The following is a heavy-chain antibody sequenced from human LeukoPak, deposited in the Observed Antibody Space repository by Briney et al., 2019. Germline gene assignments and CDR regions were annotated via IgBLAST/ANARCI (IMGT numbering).Heavy chain of an antibody. D-gene: IGHD3-16*01. CDR3: ATWGLHFDI. Sequence: ASVKVSCKASGYTFAAYYMYWERLAPGQGLEWMGWIRPNSGGTNYTQKFQGRVTMTRDTSINTAYMELSRLTSDDTAVYFCATWGLHFDIWGQGTMVTVAS. V-gene: IGHV1-2*02. CDR2: IRPNSGGT. J-gene: IGHJ3*02. CDR1: GYTFAAYY.